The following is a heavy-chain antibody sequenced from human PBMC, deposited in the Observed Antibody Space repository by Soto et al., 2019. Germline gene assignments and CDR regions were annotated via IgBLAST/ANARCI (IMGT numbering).Heavy chain of an antibody. CDR2: IRSKAYGGTT. J-gene: IGHJ6*02. CDR3: TSGYSSSLYEAYYYGMDV. Sequence: GGSLRLSCTASGLTFGDYAMSWFRQAPGKGLEWVGFIRSKAYGGTTEYAASVKGRFTISRDDSKSIAYLQMNSLKTEDTAVYYCTSGYSSSLYEAYYYGMDVWGQGTTVTISS. D-gene: IGHD6-13*01. V-gene: IGHV3-49*03. CDR1: GLTFGDYA.